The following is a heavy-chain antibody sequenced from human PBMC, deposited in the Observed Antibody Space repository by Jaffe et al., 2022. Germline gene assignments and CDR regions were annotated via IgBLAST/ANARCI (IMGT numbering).Heavy chain of an antibody. CDR2: IRYDGSNK. Sequence: QVQLVESGGGVVQPGGSLRLSCAASGFTFSSYGMHWVRQAPGKGLEWVAFIRYDGSNKYYADSVKGRFTISRDNSKNTLYLQMNSLRAEDTAVYYCAKDRGVDILTGYVDYWGQGTLVTVSS. V-gene: IGHV3-30*02. J-gene: IGHJ4*02. CDR3: AKDRGVDILTGYVDY. D-gene: IGHD3-9*01. CDR1: GFTFSSYG.